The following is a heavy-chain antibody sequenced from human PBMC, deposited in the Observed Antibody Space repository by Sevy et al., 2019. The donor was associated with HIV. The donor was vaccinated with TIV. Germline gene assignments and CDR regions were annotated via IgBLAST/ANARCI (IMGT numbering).Heavy chain of an antibody. CDR3: ARPRANYVDHYFFYAMDV. D-gene: IGHD4-17*01. Sequence: GGSLRLSCAASGFALSNYYAMHWVRQAPGKGLEWVALISYDGSDKYYPASVKGRFTISRDNFKNTLYLQMNSLTTEDTAVYYCARPRANYVDHYFFYAMDVWGQGTTVTVSS. CDR1: GFALSNYYA. CDR2: ISYDGSDK. V-gene: IGHV3-30-3*01. J-gene: IGHJ6*02.